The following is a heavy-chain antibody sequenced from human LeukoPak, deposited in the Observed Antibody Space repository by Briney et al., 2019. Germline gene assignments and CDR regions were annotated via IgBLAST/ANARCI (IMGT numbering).Heavy chain of an antibody. CDR2: IYYSGST. J-gene: IGHJ6*02. Sequence: MTSQTLSLTCTVSGGSISSGGYYWSWIRQHPGKGLEWIGYIYYSGSTYYNPSLKSRVTISVDTSKNQFSLKLSSVTAPDTAVYYCAGRKTYYDFWFMDVWGQGTTVTVSS. V-gene: IGHV4-31*03. CDR3: AGRKTYYDFWFMDV. D-gene: IGHD3-3*01. CDR1: GGSISSGGYY.